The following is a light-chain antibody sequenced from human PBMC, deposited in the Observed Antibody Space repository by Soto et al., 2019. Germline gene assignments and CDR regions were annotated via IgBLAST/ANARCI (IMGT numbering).Light chain of an antibody. J-gene: IGKJ1*01. V-gene: IGKV3-20*01. Sequence: EIVLTQSPGTLSLSPGERATLFCRASESVSTAFLAWNHQKPGQAPRLLIYGASYRAAGIPDRFSGSGSGTDFTLTISRLEPEDFGVYYCQQYGTAPRTFGQGTKVEIK. CDR2: GAS. CDR3: QQYGTAPRT. CDR1: ESVSTAF.